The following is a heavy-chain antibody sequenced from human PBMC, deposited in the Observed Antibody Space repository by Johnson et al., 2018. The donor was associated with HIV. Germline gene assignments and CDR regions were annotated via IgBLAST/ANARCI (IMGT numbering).Heavy chain of an antibody. CDR2: IWYDGSNK. D-gene: IGHD3-16*01. J-gene: IGHJ3*02. CDR1: GFTFSSYG. Sequence: QVQLVESGGGLVQPGGSLRLSCAASGFTFSSYGMHWVRQAPGKGLEWVAVIWYDGSNKYYADSVKGRFTISRDNAKNSLYLQMNSLRAEDTALYYCARERVVQGDPDAFDIWGQGTTVTVSS. CDR3: ARERVVQGDPDAFDI. V-gene: IGHV3-33*01.